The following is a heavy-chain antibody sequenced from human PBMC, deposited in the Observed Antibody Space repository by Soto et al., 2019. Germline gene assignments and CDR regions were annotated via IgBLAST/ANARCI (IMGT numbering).Heavy chain of an antibody. D-gene: IGHD3-10*01. CDR3: ARYYYGSGSYYIRWFDP. CDR2: IYYSGST. V-gene: IGHV4-59*01. Sequence: SEPLSLTSSISGGAISKFYWRRIRQRPGPGLEWIGYIYYSGSTNYNPSLKSRVTISVDTSKNQFSLKLSSVTAADTAVYYCARYYYGSGSYYIRWFDPWGQGTLVTV. CDR1: GGAISKFY. J-gene: IGHJ5*02.